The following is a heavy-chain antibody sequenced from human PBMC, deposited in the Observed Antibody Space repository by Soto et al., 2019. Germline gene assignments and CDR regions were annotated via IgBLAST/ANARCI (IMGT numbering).Heavy chain of an antibody. CDR2: ITSSSSYT. D-gene: IGHD3-22*01. J-gene: IGHJ4*02. V-gene: IGHV3-11*05. CDR3: ARADHYDTSGYWK. CDR1: GFTFSDYY. Sequence: QVPLVESGGGLVKPGGSLRLSCAASGFTFSDYYMSWIRQAPGKGLEWVSYITSSSSYTIYADSVRGRFTISRDNAKNSLFLLMNSLRAEDTAVYYCARADHYDTSGYWKWGQGTLVTVSS.